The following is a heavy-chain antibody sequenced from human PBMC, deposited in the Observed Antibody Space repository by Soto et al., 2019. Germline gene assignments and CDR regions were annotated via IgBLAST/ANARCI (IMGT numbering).Heavy chain of an antibody. CDR3: ARSSSRAALYGMDV. J-gene: IGHJ6*02. D-gene: IGHD6-6*01. CDR1: GFTFSSYA. V-gene: IGHV3-30-3*01. CDR2: ISYDGSNK. Sequence: QVQLVESGGGVAQPGRSLRLSCAASGFTFSSYAMHWVRQAPGKGLEWVAVISYDGSNKYYADSVKGRFTISRDNSKNTLYLQMNSLRAEDTAVYYCARSSSRAALYGMDVWGQGTTVTVSS.